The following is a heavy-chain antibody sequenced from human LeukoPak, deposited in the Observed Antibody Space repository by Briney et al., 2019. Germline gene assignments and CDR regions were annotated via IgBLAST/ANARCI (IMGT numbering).Heavy chain of an antibody. D-gene: IGHD3-10*01. CDR1: GGSISSISYY. J-gene: IGHJ4*02. Sequence: SETLTLTCTVSGGSISSISYYWVWIRQSPGKRLEWIGNIYYSGSTFYGESTYYNPSLKSRVTISVDTSKNRFSLKLSSVTAADTAVYYCAREGMVRAESTFDYWGQGTLVTVSS. CDR3: AREGMVRAESTFDY. CDR2: IYYSGSTFYGEST. V-gene: IGHV4-39*07.